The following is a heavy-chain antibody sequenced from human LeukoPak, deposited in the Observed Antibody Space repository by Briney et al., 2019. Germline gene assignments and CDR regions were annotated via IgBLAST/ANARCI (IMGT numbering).Heavy chain of an antibody. CDR1: VFTLSNHW. CDR2: ITSDSDGSST. CDR3: IRSSGWPYY. D-gene: IGHD6-19*01. V-gene: IGHV3-74*01. Sequence: GGSQSLSCAASVFTLSNHWTQWVRQAPGEGLLWVSRITSDSDGSSTVYADSVRGRFTISRDNAKNTLYLQMNSLRAEDRAVYYCIRSSGWPYYWGQGTLVTVSS. J-gene: IGHJ4*02.